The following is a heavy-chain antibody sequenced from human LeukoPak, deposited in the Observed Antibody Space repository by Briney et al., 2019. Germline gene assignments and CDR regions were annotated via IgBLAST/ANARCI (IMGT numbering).Heavy chain of an antibody. CDR1: GYSFIGYY. V-gene: IGHV1-2*02. CDR2: INPNSGGA. J-gene: IGHJ3*02. Sequence: ASVKVSCKASGYSFIGYYIHWVRQAPGQGLEWMGWINPNSGGANYAQKFQGRVTMTRGTSISTVYMELTRLRSDDTAMYYCAKSTNWGSISDGFDIWGQGTMVTVAS. CDR3: AKSTNWGSISDGFDI. D-gene: IGHD7-27*01.